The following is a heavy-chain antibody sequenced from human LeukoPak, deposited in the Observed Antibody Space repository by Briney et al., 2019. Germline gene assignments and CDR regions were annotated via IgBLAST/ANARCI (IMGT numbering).Heavy chain of an antibody. CDR1: GYSFTSYR. D-gene: IGHD3-10*01. CDR2: IYPGDSDT. V-gene: IGHV5-51*01. J-gene: IGHJ4*02. Sequence: GESLKISCKGSGYSFTSYRIGWVRQMPGKGLEWMGIIYPGDSDTRYSPSFQGQVTISADKSISTAYLQWSSLKASDTAMYYCARSTMVRGVTRTYYFDYWGQGTLVTVSS. CDR3: ARSTMVRGVTRTYYFDY.